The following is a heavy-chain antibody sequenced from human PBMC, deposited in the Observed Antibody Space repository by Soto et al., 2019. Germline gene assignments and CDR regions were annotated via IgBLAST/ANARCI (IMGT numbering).Heavy chain of an antibody. CDR3: ARGWVEEAFDM. CDR2: FIPRIDKI. Sequence: QVHLVQSGAEVKKPGSSVTVSCTASGGTLTSFTIYWVRQAPGQGFEWMGSFIPRIDKINYAQKFQGRVTLSADESSNTAYLELSSLTSEGTAVYYWARGWVEEAFDMWGQGTLVTMSS. CDR1: GGTLTSFT. D-gene: IGHD2-15*01. J-gene: IGHJ3*02. V-gene: IGHV1-69*18.